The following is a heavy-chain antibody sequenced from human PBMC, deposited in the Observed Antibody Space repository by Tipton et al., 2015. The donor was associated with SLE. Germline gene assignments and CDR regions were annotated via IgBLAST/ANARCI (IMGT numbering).Heavy chain of an antibody. CDR3: AKGRPGYSSIDY. CDR2: IYHSGST. J-gene: IGHJ4*02. D-gene: IGHD6-13*01. CDR1: GGSISSGGYS. V-gene: IGHV4-30-2*02. Sequence: TLSLTCAVYGGSISSGGYSWSWIRQPPGKGLEWIGYIYHSGSTYYNPSLKSRVTISVDRSKNQFSLKLSSVTAADTAVYYCAKGRPGYSSIDYWGQGTLVTVSS.